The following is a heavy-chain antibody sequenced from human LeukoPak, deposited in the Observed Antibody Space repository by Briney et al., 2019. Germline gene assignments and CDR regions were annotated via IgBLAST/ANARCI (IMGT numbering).Heavy chain of an antibody. CDR2: INPNSGGT. D-gene: IGHD5-24*01. CDR3: ARDRRRDGYNSGLIDC. Sequence: ASVKVSCKASGYTFTGYYMHWVRQAPGQGLEWMGRINPNSGGTNYAQKFQGRVTMTRDTSISTAYMELSRLRSDDTAVYYCARDRRRDGYNSGLIDCWGQGTLVTVSS. J-gene: IGHJ4*02. V-gene: IGHV1-2*06. CDR1: GYTFTGYY.